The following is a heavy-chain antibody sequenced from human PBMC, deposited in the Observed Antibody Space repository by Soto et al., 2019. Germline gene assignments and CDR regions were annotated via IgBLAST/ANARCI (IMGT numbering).Heavy chain of an antibody. CDR1: GFTFSMYS. D-gene: IGHD2-21*02. V-gene: IGHV3-7*03. CDR2: IPQEGVDG. CDR3: ARDHLILPAHDFFYGSDV. Sequence: GGSLRLSCEVSGFTFSMYSMSWVRQSPGKGLEWVAKIPQEGVDGHYADSVKGRFTISRDNGKNSLYPQLNNLRAEDTAVYYCARDHLILPAHDFFYGSDVWGRGATVTVSS. J-gene: IGHJ6*02.